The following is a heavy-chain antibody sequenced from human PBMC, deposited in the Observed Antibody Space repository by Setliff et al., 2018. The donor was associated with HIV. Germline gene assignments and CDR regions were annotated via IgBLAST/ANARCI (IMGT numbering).Heavy chain of an antibody. CDR1: GYTFTDYY. V-gene: IGHV1-69-2*01. Sequence: GASVKVSCKASGYTFTDYYMHWVQQAPGKGLEWMGRVEPQHGETIFAGKFQGRVTITADTSTDTAYMELSSLRPEDTAVYFCARGTTATDYYYYMDVWGKGTSVTVSS. J-gene: IGHJ6*03. CDR2: VEPQHGET. CDR3: ARGTTATDYYYYMDV. D-gene: IGHD4-17*01.